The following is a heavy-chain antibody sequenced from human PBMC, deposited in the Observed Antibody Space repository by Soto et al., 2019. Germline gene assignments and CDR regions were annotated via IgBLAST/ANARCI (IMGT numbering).Heavy chain of an antibody. CDR1: GFTFNVHE. D-gene: IGHD1-1*01. J-gene: IGHJ4*01. Sequence: GGSLRLSCEASGFTFNVHELYWVRQAPGEGLEWISYISAGGSSVKYADSVRGRFTISRDNAKTSLHLQMTGLRAEDTGVYYCAGSAYVGTSLFWGHGTMVTVSS. CDR2: ISAGGSSV. V-gene: IGHV3-48*03. CDR3: AGSAYVGTSLF.